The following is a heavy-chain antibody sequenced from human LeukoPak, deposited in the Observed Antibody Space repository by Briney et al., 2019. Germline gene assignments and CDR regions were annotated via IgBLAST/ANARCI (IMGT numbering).Heavy chain of an antibody. Sequence: GGSLRLSCAASGFTFSSYAMSWVRQAPGKGLEWVANIKQDGSEKYYVDSAKGRFTISRDNAKNSLYLQMNSLRAEDTAVYYCARIAVRHFDYWGQGTLVTVSS. CDR2: IKQDGSEK. CDR3: ARIAVRHFDY. J-gene: IGHJ4*02. D-gene: IGHD2-2*01. CDR1: GFTFSSYA. V-gene: IGHV3-7*01.